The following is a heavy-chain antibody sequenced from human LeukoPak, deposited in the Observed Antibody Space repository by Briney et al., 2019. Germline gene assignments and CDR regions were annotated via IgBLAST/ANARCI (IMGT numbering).Heavy chain of an antibody. D-gene: IGHD3-22*01. CDR1: GFTFSNYS. J-gene: IGHJ3*02. CDR3: ASCVTMIEYDAFDI. V-gene: IGHV3-48*02. CDR2: INSDSSST. Sequence: GGSLRLSCAASGFTFSNYSMNWVRQAPGKGLVWVSRINSDSSSTYYADSVKGRFTISRGNAKNSLYLQMNSLRDEDTAVYYCASCVTMIEYDAFDIWGQGTMVTVSS.